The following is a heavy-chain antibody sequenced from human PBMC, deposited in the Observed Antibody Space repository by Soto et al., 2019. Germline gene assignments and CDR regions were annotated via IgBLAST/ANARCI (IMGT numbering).Heavy chain of an antibody. CDR2: ISGSGGST. D-gene: IGHD3-9*01. Sequence: GGSLRLSCAASGFTFSSYAMSWVRQAPGKGLEWVSAISGSGGSTYYADSVKGRFTISRDNSKNTLYLQMNSLRAEDTAVYYCAKGVLTGYYLAFPFENYVDYWGQGTLVTVSS. J-gene: IGHJ4*02. CDR1: GFTFSSYA. CDR3: AKGVLTGYYLAFPFENYVDY. V-gene: IGHV3-23*01.